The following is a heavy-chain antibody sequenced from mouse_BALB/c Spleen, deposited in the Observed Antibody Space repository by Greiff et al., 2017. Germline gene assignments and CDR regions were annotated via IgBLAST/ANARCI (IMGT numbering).Heavy chain of an antibody. J-gene: IGHJ3*01. CDR2: ISSGSSTI. CDR3: ARDGNSAGFAY. V-gene: IGHV5-17*02. D-gene: IGHD2-1*01. Sequence: EVQRVESGGGLVAPGGSRSLPCAVSGFSFSSFGMHWVRQAPEKGLEWVAYISSGSSTIYYAAIANGRFIIASDKPKNTLFLQMTSQRSEATSKYYSARDGNSAGFAYWGQGTLVTVSA. CDR1: GFSFSSFG.